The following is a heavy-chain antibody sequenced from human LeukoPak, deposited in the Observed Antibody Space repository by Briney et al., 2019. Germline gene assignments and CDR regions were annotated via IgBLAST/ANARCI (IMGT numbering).Heavy chain of an antibody. CDR1: GFTFGDYA. J-gene: IGHJ6*03. CDR3: TRGTYGDYLYYYYYMDV. CDR2: IRSKAYGGTT. Sequence: PGRSLRLSCTGSGFTFGDYAMSWFRQAPGKGLEWVGFIRSKAYGGTTEYAASVKGRFTISRDDSKSIAYLRMNSLKTEDTAVYYCTRGTYGDYLYYYYYMDVWGKGTTVTVSS. D-gene: IGHD4-17*01. V-gene: IGHV3-49*03.